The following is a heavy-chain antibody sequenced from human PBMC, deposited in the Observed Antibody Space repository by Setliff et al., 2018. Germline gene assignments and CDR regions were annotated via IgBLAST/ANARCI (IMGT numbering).Heavy chain of an antibody. D-gene: IGHD3-10*01. CDR2: VYYSGYT. CDR3: ARVDFTMIQGVIGH. J-gene: IGHJ1*01. V-gene: IGHV4-39*07. Sequence: SETLSLTCTVSGGSVSSASHYWGWIRQAPGKAMEWIGSVYYSGYTYYKPSLQSRVTMSVDTSKNQFSLKLTSVTAANTAVYYCARVDFTMIQGVIGHWGQGTLVTVSS. CDR1: GGSVSSASHY.